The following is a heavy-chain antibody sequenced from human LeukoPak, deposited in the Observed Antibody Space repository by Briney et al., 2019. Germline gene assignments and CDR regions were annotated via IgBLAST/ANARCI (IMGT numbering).Heavy chain of an antibody. Sequence: GGSLRLSCAASEFSVGSNYMTWVRQAPGKGLEWVSLIYSGGSTYYADSVKGRFTISRDNSKNTLYLQMNSLRAEDTAVYYCAKDRDYGYYFDYWGQGTLVTVSS. CDR2: IYSGGST. CDR3: AKDRDYGYYFDY. D-gene: IGHD3-16*01. V-gene: IGHV3-66*01. J-gene: IGHJ4*02. CDR1: EFSVGSNY.